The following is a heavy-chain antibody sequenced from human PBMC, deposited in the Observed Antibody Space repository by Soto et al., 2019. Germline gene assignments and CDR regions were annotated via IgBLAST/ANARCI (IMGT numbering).Heavy chain of an antibody. V-gene: IGHV1-3*01. D-gene: IGHD3-9*01. CDR1: GYTFTSYA. Sequence: ASVKVSCKASGYTFTSYAMHWVRQAPGQKLEWMGWINAGNGNTKYSQKFQGRVTITRDTSASTAYMELSSLRSEDTAVYYCARGWDTDYDILTGYYRAFDYWGQGTLVPV. CDR3: ARGWDTDYDILTGYYRAFDY. CDR2: INAGNGNT. J-gene: IGHJ4*02.